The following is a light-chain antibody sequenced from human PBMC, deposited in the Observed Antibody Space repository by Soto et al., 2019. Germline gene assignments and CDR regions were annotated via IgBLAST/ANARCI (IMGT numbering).Light chain of an antibody. CDR3: QQRSNWPWT. CDR2: DAS. V-gene: IGKV3-11*01. CDR1: QSVSSD. Sequence: IVLTQSPATLSLSPWEREKLYCRASQSVSSDLAWYQQKLGQAPRLLIFDASNRATGIASRFSGGGSGTDFTLTISSLEPEDFAVYYCQQRSNWPWTFGQGTKVDIK. J-gene: IGKJ1*01.